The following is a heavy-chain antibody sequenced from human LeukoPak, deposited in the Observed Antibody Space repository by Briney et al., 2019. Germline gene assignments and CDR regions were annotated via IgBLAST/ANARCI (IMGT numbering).Heavy chain of an antibody. Sequence: GGSLRLSCAASGFTFSSYGMHWVRQAPGKGLEWVAFIRYDRSDKFYADSVKGRFTISRDNSKNTLYLQMNSLRPEDTAVYYCARDIVVPAASGRYFDYWGQGTLITVSS. CDR1: GFTFSSYG. CDR2: IRYDRSDK. V-gene: IGHV3-30*02. J-gene: IGHJ4*02. D-gene: IGHD2-2*01. CDR3: ARDIVVPAASGRYFDY.